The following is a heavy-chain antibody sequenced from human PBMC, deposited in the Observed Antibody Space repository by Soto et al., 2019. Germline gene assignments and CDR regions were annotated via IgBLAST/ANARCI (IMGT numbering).Heavy chain of an antibody. J-gene: IGHJ4*02. Sequence: GGSLRLSCEAAGFTFSSHAMHWVRQAPGKGLEWVAVISYDGSNKYYADSVKGRFIISRDNSKNTLYLQMDSLRVDDTAVYYCARAEFLFDYWGQGTLVTVSS. D-gene: IGHD2-21*01. CDR1: GFTFSSHA. CDR2: ISYDGSNK. V-gene: IGHV3-30-3*01. CDR3: ARAEFLFDY.